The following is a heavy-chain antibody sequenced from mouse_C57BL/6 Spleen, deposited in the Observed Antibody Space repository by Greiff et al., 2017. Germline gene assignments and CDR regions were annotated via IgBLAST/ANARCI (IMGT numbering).Heavy chain of an antibody. D-gene: IGHD2-1*01. J-gene: IGHJ4*01. CDR1: GYTFTDYN. CDR2: INPNNGGT. V-gene: IGHV1-18*01. CDR3: ARGGGNPYYYAMDY. Sequence: EVKLQESGPELVKPGASVKIPCKASGYTFTDYNMDWVKQSHGKSLEWIGDINPNNGGTIYNQKFKGKATVTVDKSSSTAYMELRSLTSEDTAVYYCARGGGNPYYYAMDYWGQGTSVTVSS.